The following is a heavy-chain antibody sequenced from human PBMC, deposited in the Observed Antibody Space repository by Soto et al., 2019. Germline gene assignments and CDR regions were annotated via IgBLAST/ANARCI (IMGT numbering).Heavy chain of an antibody. CDR3: ARQPRGPGYGERGLYFDH. CDR1: GGSVSGYY. Sequence: SETLSLTCAVDGGSVSGYYWTWIRQPPGRGLEWIGSVYYSGSTHDNPSLQSRVSISVDTSRNQFSLNLISVTAADTAVYFCARQPRGPGYGERGLYFDHWGQGTLVTVSS. D-gene: IGHD3-16*01. J-gene: IGHJ4*02. V-gene: IGHV4-34*11. CDR2: VYYSGST.